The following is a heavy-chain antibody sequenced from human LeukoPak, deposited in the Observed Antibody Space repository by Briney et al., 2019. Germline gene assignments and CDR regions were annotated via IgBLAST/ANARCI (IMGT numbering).Heavy chain of an antibody. CDR2: ISGRGAGT. D-gene: IGHD2-8*01. CDR1: GFTFSSYA. J-gene: IGHJ4*02. Sequence: PGGSLRLSCAVSGFTFSSYAMNWVRQAPGKGLEWVSGISGRGAGTYYADSVKGRFTISRDNSKNTLYLQMNSLRAEDTAVYYCAKMVREFYTISYYFDYWGQGTLVTVSS. CDR3: AKMVREFYTISYYFDY. V-gene: IGHV3-23*01.